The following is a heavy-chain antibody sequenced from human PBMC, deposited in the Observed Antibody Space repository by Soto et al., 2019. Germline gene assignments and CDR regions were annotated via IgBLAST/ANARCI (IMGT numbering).Heavy chain of an antibody. V-gene: IGHV4-31*03. CDR3: ARVLGPYSGYDYWWFDP. CDR1: GGSISSGGYY. CDR2: IYYSGST. J-gene: IGHJ5*02. D-gene: IGHD5-12*01. Sequence: SETLSLTCTVSGGSISSGGYYWSWIRQHPGKGLEWIGYIYYSGSTYYNPSLKSRVTISVDTSKNQFSLKLSSVTAADTAVYYCARVLGPYSGYDYWWFDPWGQGTLVTVSS.